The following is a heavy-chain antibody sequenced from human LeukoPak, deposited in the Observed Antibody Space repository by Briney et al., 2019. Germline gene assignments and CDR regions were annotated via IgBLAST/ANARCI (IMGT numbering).Heavy chain of an antibody. Sequence: ASVKVSCKASGYTFTGYYMHWVRQAPGQGLEWMGCINPNSGGTNYAQKFQGRVTMTRDTSISTAYMELSRLRSDDTAVYYCARGLGYCSGGSCYNWFDPWGQGTLVTVSS. J-gene: IGHJ5*02. CDR2: INPNSGGT. CDR3: ARGLGYCSGGSCYNWFDP. V-gene: IGHV1-2*02. D-gene: IGHD2-15*01. CDR1: GYTFTGYY.